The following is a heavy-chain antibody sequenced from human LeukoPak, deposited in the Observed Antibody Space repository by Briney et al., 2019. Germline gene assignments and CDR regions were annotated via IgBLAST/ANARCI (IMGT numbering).Heavy chain of an antibody. CDR1: GFTFSSYS. CDR2: ISSSSSYI. CDR3: ARAPSKYDFWSGYHYYYMDV. J-gene: IGHJ6*03. D-gene: IGHD3-3*01. Sequence: GGSLRLSCAASGFTFSSYSMNWVRQAPGKGLEWVSSISSSSSYIYYADSVKGRLTISRDNAKNSLYLQMNSLRAEDTAVYYCARAPSKYDFWSGYHYYYMDVWGKGTTVTVSS. V-gene: IGHV3-21*01.